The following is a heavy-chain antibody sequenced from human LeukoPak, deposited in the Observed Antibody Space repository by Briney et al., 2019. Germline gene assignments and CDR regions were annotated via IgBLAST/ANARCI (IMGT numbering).Heavy chain of an antibody. CDR2: ISGSGANT. J-gene: IGHJ5*02. CDR3: AGYCSTTSCYSSPNWFDP. V-gene: IGHV3-23*01. D-gene: IGHD2-2*01. Sequence: GGSLRLSCAASGFTFNTYGMSWVRQAPGKGLEWISGISGSGANTYYADSVKGRFTISRDNSKNMLYLQMNSLRAEDTAVYYCAGYCSTTSCYSSPNWFDPWGQGTLVTVSS. CDR1: GFTFNTYG.